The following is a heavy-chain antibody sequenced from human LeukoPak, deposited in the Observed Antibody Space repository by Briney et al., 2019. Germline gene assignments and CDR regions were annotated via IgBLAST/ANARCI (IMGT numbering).Heavy chain of an antibody. CDR1: GFTFSSYA. CDR3: AKDSSRAYSGSYGTLSTYYFDY. J-gene: IGHJ4*02. Sequence: GGSLRLSCAASGFTFSSYAMSWVRQAPGKGLEWVSAISGSGGSTYYADSVKGRFTISRDNSKNTLYLQMNSLRAEDTAVYYCAKDSSRAYSGSYGTLSTYYFDYWGQGTLVTVSS. CDR2: ISGSGGST. D-gene: IGHD1-26*01. V-gene: IGHV3-23*01.